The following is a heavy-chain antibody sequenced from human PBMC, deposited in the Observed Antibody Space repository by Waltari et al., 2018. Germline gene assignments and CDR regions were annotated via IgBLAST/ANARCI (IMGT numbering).Heavy chain of an antibody. CDR3: AKSSGYSYGLRLDY. J-gene: IGHJ4*02. Sequence: DVQLLESGGGLAQPGRSLRLSCTAAGFPFSNYTLTWVRQAPGKGLEWVSGISGIGISSYYADSVKGRFSISRDKSKNTMYMQMNSLRVEDTAVYYCAKSSGYSYGLRLDYWGQGILVTVSS. V-gene: IGHV3-23*01. D-gene: IGHD5-18*01. CDR1: GFPFSNYT. CDR2: ISGIGISS.